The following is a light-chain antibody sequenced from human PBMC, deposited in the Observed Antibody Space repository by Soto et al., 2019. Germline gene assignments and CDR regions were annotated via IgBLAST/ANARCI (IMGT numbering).Light chain of an antibody. CDR3: QQYGSSPPYT. CDR2: GAS. J-gene: IGKJ2*01. Sequence: EIVLTQSPGTLSLSPGERATLSCRASQSVTGSYLAWYQRKPGQAPRILIYGASSRATGVPDRFSGSGSGTDFTLTISRLEPEDFAVYYCQQYGSSPPYTFGQGTKLEIK. V-gene: IGKV3-20*01. CDR1: QSVTGSY.